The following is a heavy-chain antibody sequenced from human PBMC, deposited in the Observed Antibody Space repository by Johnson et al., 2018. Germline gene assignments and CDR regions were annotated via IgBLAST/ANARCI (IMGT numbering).Heavy chain of an antibody. J-gene: IGHJ4*02. CDR2: IRGSAASA. CDR3: AKDRTCMVRGVIGGFDY. D-gene: IGHD3-10*01. CDR1: GFTFRSYA. Sequence: VRLVESGGDLVQPGGSLRLSCAASGFTFRSYAMGWVRQAPGKGLEWVSAIRGSAASAYYADSVRGRFSIARDNLGNTVYLKMNNLRVEDTAGYYCAKDRTCMVRGVIGGFDYWGQGTLVTVSS. V-gene: IGHV3-23*04.